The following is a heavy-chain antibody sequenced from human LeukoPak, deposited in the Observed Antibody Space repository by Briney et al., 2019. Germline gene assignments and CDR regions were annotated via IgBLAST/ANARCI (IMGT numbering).Heavy chain of an antibody. CDR2: IYHGGST. Sequence: SETLSLTCTVSGYSITSGYYWGWIRQPPGKGLEWIGSIYHGGSTYYNPSLKSRVTISVDTSKNQFSLKLSSVTAADTAVYYCASSSSSAFDIWGQGTMVTVSS. CDR3: ASSSSSAFDI. D-gene: IGHD6-6*01. J-gene: IGHJ3*02. CDR1: GYSITSGYY. V-gene: IGHV4-38-2*02.